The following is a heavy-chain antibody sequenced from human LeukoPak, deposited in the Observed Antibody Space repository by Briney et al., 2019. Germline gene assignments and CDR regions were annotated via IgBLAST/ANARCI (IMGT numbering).Heavy chain of an antibody. CDR1: GGTFSSYA. CDR2: IIPIFGTA. Sequence: SVKVSCKASGGTFSSYAISWVRQAPGQGLEWMGGIIPIFGTANYAQKFQGRVTITADESTSTAYVELSSLRSEDTAVYYCARMEAGIAAAGYFDYWGQGTLVTVSS. CDR3: ARMEAGIAAAGYFDY. V-gene: IGHV1-69*13. D-gene: IGHD6-13*01. J-gene: IGHJ4*02.